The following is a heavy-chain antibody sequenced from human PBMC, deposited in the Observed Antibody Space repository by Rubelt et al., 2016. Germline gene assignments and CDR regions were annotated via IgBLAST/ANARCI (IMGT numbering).Heavy chain of an antibody. CDR1: GASISGFY. V-gene: IGHV4-59*01. J-gene: IGHJ4*02. D-gene: IGHD6-13*01. CDR3: ARGYGAGNSQLFDC. Sequence: QVQLQESGPGLVKPSETLSLTCTVSGASISGFYWTWIRQPPGKGLEWIGYIYGSGSINYNPSLKSRVTMSLDTSNSQFSLKLISVTAADTAVYYCARGYGAGNSQLFDCWGQGTLVTVSS. CDR2: IYGSGSI.